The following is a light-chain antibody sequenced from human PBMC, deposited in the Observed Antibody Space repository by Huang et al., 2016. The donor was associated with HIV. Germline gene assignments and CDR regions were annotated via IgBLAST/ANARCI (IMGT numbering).Light chain of an antibody. CDR1: QDIANS. CDR2: AAS. V-gene: IGKV1-9*01. J-gene: IGKJ5*01. CDR3: QQLHSYPIT. Sequence: QLTQSPSSLSMSVGDRVIITCQASQDIANSLAWYQQKPGRAPKLLISAASTLQRGVPSRFSGGSAGTYFTLIITNLQPDDFASYYCQQLHSYPITFGQGTRLDI.